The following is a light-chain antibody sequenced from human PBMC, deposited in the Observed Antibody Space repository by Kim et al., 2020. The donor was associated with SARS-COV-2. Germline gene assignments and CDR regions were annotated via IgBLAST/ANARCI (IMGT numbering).Light chain of an antibody. J-gene: IGKJ1*01. Sequence: DIQMTQSPPTLSAFVGNRVTITCRASQSVDSWLAWYQQQPGKAPKLLIYQASKLASGVPSRFSGSGSGTDFTLTISNLQPDDSAIYYCKQYETYWTFGPGTKVEIK. CDR1: QSVDSW. V-gene: IGKV1-5*03. CDR2: QAS. CDR3: KQYETYWT.